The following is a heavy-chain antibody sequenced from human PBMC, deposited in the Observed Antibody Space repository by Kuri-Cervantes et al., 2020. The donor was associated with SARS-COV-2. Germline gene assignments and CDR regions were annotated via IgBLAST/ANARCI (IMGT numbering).Heavy chain of an antibody. CDR2: IYYSGST. V-gene: IGHV4-39*01. CDR1: HGSNCNSSYY. Sequence: SETLSLTCTVTHGSNCNSSYYWGWIRQPPGKGLEWIGSIYYSGSTYYNPSLKSRVTISVDTSKNQFSLKLSSVTAADTAVYYCARPQYYYDSSGYLRLNAFDIQGRGTMVTVSS. D-gene: IGHD3-22*01. CDR3: ARPQYYYDSSGYLRLNAFDI. J-gene: IGHJ3*02.